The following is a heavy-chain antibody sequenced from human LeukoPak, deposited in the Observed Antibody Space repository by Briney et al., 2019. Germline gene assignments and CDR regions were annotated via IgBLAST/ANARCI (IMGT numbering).Heavy chain of an antibody. Sequence: PGGSLRLSCAASGFTFSSYWMSWVRQAPGKGLEWVANIKQDGSEKYYVDSVKGRFTISRDNAKNSLYLQMNSLRAEDTAVYYCAREQVWLRATFRNWFDPWGQGTLVTVSS. V-gene: IGHV3-7*01. D-gene: IGHD2/OR15-2a*01. J-gene: IGHJ5*02. CDR1: GFTFSSYW. CDR3: AREQVWLRATFRNWFDP. CDR2: IKQDGSEK.